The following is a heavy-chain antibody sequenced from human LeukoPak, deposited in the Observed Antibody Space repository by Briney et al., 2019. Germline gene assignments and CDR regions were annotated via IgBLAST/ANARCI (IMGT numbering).Heavy chain of an antibody. V-gene: IGHV1-69*01. CDR1: GGTFSSYA. Sequence: EASVNVSCKASGGTFSSYAISWVRQAPGQGLEWMGGIIPIFGTANYAQKFQGRVTITADESTSTAYMELSSLRSEDTAVYYCARIPDFWSGESNYYYYYGMDVWGQGTTVTVSS. CDR2: IIPIFGTA. D-gene: IGHD3-3*01. J-gene: IGHJ6*02. CDR3: ARIPDFWSGESNYYYYYGMDV.